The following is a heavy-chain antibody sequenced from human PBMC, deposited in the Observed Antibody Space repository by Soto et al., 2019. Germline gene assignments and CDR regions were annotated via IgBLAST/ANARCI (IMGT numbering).Heavy chain of an antibody. CDR1: GFTFSNAW. J-gene: IGHJ6*02. CDR2: IKSKTDGGTT. V-gene: IGHV3-15*01. CDR3: TSLAAAGTHYYYGMDV. Sequence: GGSLRLSCAASGFTFSNAWMSWVRQAPGKGLEWVGRIKSKTDGGTTDYAAPVKGRFTISRDDSKNTLYLQMNSLKTEDTAVYYCTSLAAAGTHYYYGMDVWGQGATVTVSS. D-gene: IGHD6-13*01.